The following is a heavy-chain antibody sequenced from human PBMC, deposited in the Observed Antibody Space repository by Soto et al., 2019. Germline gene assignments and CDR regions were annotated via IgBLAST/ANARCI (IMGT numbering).Heavy chain of an antibody. D-gene: IGHD3-10*01. J-gene: IGHJ4*02. V-gene: IGHV1-46*01. CDR3: ARGPREHYYFDY. CDR2: INPSGGTT. Sequence: RASVKVSCKASGYPFSNYYLHWVRQAPGQRLEWLGIINPSGGTTGYPQRFKGRVTMTMDTSTSTVYMELTSLRSDDTAIYYCARGPREHYYFDYWGQGTLVTVSS. CDR1: GYPFSNYY.